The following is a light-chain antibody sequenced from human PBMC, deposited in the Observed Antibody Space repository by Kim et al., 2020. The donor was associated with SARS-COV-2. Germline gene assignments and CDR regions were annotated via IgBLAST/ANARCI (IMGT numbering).Light chain of an antibody. CDR3: LQHSTYPIT. CDR1: QNISND. J-gene: IGKJ5*01. V-gene: IGKV1-17*01. CDR2: GAS. Sequence: ASVGDRVTITCRASQNISNDLGWYQQNPGRAPKRLIYGASSLQSGVPSRFSGSGSGTEFTLTISSVQPEDFATYFCLQHSTYPITFGQGTRLEIK.